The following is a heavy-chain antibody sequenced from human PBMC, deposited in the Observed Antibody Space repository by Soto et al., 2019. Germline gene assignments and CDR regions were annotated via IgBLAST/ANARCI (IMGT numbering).Heavy chain of an antibody. J-gene: IGHJ4*02. V-gene: IGHV4-30-4*01. Sequence: QVQLQESGPGVVRPSQTLSLTCTVAGGSISSGNIYWSWIRQPPGKGLEWIGYIYYTGSTYYNPSLTSRVTISVNPSKNQFPLTLTSVTAADTAIYYCARVTMVRGVMADYWGQVTLVTVSS. CDR2: IYYTGST. D-gene: IGHD3-10*01. CDR3: ARVTMVRGVMADY. CDR1: GGSISSGNIY.